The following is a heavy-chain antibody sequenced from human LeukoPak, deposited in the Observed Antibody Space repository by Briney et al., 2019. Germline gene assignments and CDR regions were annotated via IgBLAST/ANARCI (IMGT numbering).Heavy chain of an antibody. Sequence: GGSLRLSCAASGFSFSSYSMIWVRQAPGKGLEWVAVIWYDGSNKYYADSVKGRFTISRDNSKNTLYLQMNSLRAEDTAVYYCARVPYYYDSSGYYPDYWGQGTLVTVSS. CDR2: IWYDGSNK. J-gene: IGHJ4*02. CDR1: GFSFSSYS. D-gene: IGHD3-22*01. V-gene: IGHV3-33*08. CDR3: ARVPYYYDSSGYYPDY.